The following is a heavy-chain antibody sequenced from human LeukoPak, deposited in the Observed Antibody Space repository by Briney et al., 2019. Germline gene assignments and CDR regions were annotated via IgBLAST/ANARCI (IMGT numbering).Heavy chain of an antibody. CDR2: INSDGSST. Sequence: PGGSLRLSCAASGFTFSRYWMHWVRQVPGKGLVWVSRINSDGSSTNYAASVKGRFTISRDNAKNTLYLQMSSLRAEDTAIYYCARAGDVDTTLANNRFDPWGQGTLVTVSS. J-gene: IGHJ5*02. CDR1: GFTFSRYW. D-gene: IGHD5-18*01. V-gene: IGHV3-74*01. CDR3: ARAGDVDTTLANNRFDP.